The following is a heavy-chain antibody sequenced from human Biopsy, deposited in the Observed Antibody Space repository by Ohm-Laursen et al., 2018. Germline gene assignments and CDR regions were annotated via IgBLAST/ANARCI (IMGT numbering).Heavy chain of an antibody. V-gene: IGHV1-69*13. CDR2: ILPLSGTT. CDR1: GGTFSSFP. CDR3: ANSDGRSGFDY. J-gene: IGHJ4*02. Sequence: SVKVSCKTSGGTFSSFPFNWVRQAPGQGLEWMGGILPLSGTTSFAQKFQGRVILTADGSTSTAYMELSSLISEDTAVYYCANSDGRSGFDYWGQGTLVTVSS. D-gene: IGHD2-15*01.